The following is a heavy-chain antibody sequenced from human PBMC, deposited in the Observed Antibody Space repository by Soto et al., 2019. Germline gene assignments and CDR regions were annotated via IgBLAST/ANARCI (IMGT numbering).Heavy chain of an antibody. V-gene: IGHV1-2*04. J-gene: IGHJ6*02. CDR2: INPNSGGT. D-gene: IGHD3-22*01. CDR1: GYTFTGYY. Sequence: ASVKVSCKASGYTFTGYYMHWVRQAPGQGLEWMGWINPNSGGTNYAQKFQGWVTMTRDTSISTAYMELSRLRSDDTDVYYCARGGGYYDSSGYYPPGDYYGMDVWGQGTTVTVSS. CDR3: ARGGGYYDSSGYYPPGDYYGMDV.